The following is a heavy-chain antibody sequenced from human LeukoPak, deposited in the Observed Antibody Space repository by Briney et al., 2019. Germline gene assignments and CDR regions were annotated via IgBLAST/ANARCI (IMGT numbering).Heavy chain of an antibody. CDR1: GFTFSSYW. CDR3: AKGRTEGGTLALDY. V-gene: IGHV3-7*03. Sequence: PGRSLRLSCAASGFTFSSYWMSWVRQAPGKGLEWVANIKQDGSEKYYVDSVKGRFTISRDNAKNSLYLQMNSLRAEDTAVYYCAKGRTEGGTLALDYWGQGTLVTVSS. D-gene: IGHD6-19*01. CDR2: IKQDGSEK. J-gene: IGHJ4*02.